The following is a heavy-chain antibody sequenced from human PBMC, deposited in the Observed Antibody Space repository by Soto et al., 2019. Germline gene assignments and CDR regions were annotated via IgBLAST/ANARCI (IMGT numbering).Heavy chain of an antibody. CDR1: GFTFSNAW. V-gene: IGHV3-15*07. J-gene: IGHJ6*02. Sequence: EVQLVESGGGLVKPGGSLRLSCAASGFTFSNAWMNWVRQAPGKGLEWVGRIKSKTDGGTTDYAAPVKGRFTISRDDSKNTLYLQMNSLKTEDTAVYYCTTGPYSTFYYYGMDVWCQGTTVTVSS. D-gene: IGHD4-4*01. CDR3: TTGPYSTFYYYGMDV. CDR2: IKSKTDGGTT.